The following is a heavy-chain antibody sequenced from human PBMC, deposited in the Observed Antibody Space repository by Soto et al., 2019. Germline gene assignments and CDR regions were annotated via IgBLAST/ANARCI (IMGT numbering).Heavy chain of an antibody. V-gene: IGHV4-39*01. CDR3: ARQRTTVVTQAYFDH. CDR2: IYYSGRS. J-gene: IGHJ4*02. Sequence: SETLSLTCTVSGGPITSSSYYWGWIRQPPGKGLEWIGGIYYSGRSYYNPSLKSRVTMSVDTSKNQFSLTLNSVTAADAAVYYCARQRTTVVTQAYFDHWGQGTLVTV. D-gene: IGHD4-17*01. CDR1: GGPITSSSYY.